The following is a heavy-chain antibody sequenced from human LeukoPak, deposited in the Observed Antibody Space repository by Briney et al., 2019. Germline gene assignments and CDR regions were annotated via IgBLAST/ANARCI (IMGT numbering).Heavy chain of an antibody. J-gene: IGHJ4*02. CDR3: ATLPPYYDSSGYYTDY. Sequence: GASVKVSCKASGYTFTSYDINWVRQATGQGLERMGWMNPNSGNTGYAQKFQGRVTMTRNTSISTAYMELSSLRSEDTAVYYCATLPPYYDSSGYYTDYWGQGTLVTVSS. CDR1: GYTFTSYD. CDR2: MNPNSGNT. D-gene: IGHD3-22*01. V-gene: IGHV1-8*01.